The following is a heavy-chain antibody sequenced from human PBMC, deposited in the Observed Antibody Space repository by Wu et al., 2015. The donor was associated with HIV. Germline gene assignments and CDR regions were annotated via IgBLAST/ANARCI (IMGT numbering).Heavy chain of an antibody. CDR2: TNVNTGGT. J-gene: IGHJ3*02. V-gene: IGHV1-2*02. CDR3: ARDEVFRVDDAFDM. CDR1: GYTFTDYF. D-gene: IGHD3-10*02. Sequence: QVQLVQSGAEVKKPGASVKVSCKTSGYTFTDYFMHWVRQAPGQGLEWMGWTNVNTGGTNYAPKFQGRVTMTRDTSITTAYMELSRLTSDDTAVYYCARDEVFRVDDAFDMWGQGTVVIVSS.